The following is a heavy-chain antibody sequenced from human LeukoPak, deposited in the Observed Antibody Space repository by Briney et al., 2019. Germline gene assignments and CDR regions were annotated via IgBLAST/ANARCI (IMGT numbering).Heavy chain of an antibody. CDR3: AKDVGYYDSSGSEFYGMDV. CDR1: GFTFDDYA. V-gene: IGHV3-9*01. CDR2: ISWNSGSI. D-gene: IGHD3-22*01. Sequence: GGSLRLSCAASGFTFDDYAMHWVRQAPGKGLEWVLGISWNSGSIGYADSVKGRFTISRDNAKNSLYLQMNSLRAEDTAVYYCAKDVGYYDSSGSEFYGMDVWGQGTTVTVS. J-gene: IGHJ6*02.